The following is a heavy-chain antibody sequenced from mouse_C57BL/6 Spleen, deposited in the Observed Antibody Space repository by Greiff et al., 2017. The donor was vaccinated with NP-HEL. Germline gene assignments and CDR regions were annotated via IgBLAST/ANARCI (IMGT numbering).Heavy chain of an antibody. V-gene: IGHV1-69*01. CDR3: ARWDYGSSFYYFDY. Sequence: QVQLQQPGAELVMPGASVKLSCKASGYTFTSYWMHWVKQRPGQGLEWIGEIDPSDSYTNYNQKFKGKATLTVDKSSSTAYMQLSSLTSEDSAVYYCARWDYGSSFYYFDYWGKGTTLTVSS. D-gene: IGHD1-1*01. J-gene: IGHJ2*01. CDR2: IDPSDSYT. CDR1: GYTFTSYW.